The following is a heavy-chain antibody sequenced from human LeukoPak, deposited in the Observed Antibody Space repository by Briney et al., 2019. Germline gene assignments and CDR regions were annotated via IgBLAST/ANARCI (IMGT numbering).Heavy chain of an antibody. CDR1: GFTFSSYA. Sequence: GGSLRLSCAASGFTFSSYAMSWVRQAPGKGLEWVSAISGSGGSTYYADSVKGRFTISRDNSKNTLYLQMNSLRAEDTAVYYCAKDPRRYRSLPGGYWGQGTLVTVSS. CDR2: ISGSGGST. D-gene: IGHD6-13*01. V-gene: IGHV3-23*01. CDR3: AKDPRRYRSLPGGY. J-gene: IGHJ4*02.